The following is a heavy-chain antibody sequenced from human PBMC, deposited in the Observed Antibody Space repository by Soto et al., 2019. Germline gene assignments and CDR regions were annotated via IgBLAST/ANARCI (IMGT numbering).Heavy chain of an antibody. D-gene: IGHD3-3*01. CDR3: ATRITVFGLLIPPFDP. J-gene: IGHJ5*02. CDR1: CGSVNGYY. CDR2: INHTGGT. Sequence: ETLSLTCAVYCGSVNGYYWNLIRHPPGNGLEWIGEINHTGGTHYNPSLKSRVTMSVDTSKNQFSLRLSSVTAADTAIYYCATRITVFGLLIPPFDPWGQGTQVIVSS. V-gene: IGHV4-34*01.